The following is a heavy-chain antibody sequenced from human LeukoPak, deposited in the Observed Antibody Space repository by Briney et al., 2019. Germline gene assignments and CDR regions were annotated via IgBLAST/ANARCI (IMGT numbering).Heavy chain of an antibody. J-gene: IGHJ5*02. D-gene: IGHD3-3*01. CDR1: GYSFTSYW. V-gene: IGHV5-51*01. Sequence: GASLKISCKGSGYSFTSYWIGWVRPLPGKGLEWMGIIYPGDSDTRYSTSFQGQVTISADKSITTAYLQRSSRKASDTAMCYCATAYDFWSGYDNWFDPWGQGTLVTVSS. CDR3: ATAYDFWSGYDNWFDP. CDR2: IYPGDSDT.